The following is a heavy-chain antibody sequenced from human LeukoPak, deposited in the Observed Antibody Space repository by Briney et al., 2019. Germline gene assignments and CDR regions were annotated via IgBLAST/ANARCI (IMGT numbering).Heavy chain of an antibody. CDR1: GGSISSGSYY. J-gene: IGHJ1*01. CDR2: IYTSGNT. CDR3: ARHASAYVRYFQH. V-gene: IGHV4-61*02. Sequence: PSETPSLTCTVSGGSISSGSYYWNWIRQPAGKGLEWIGRIYTSGNTNYNPSLKSRVIISVDTSKNQFSLRVSSVTAADTAVYYCARHASAYVRYFQHWGQGTLVTVSS. D-gene: IGHD3-10*02.